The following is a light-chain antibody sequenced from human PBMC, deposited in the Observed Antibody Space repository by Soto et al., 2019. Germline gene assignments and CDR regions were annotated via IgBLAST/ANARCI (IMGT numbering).Light chain of an antibody. CDR3: QQYNSWPLT. Sequence: EIVLTQSPATLSLSPGERATLSCRASQSVSSNLAWYQQKPGQAPRLLIYGASTRATGIPARFSGSGSGTGFTLTISSLQSEDFAVYYCQQYNSWPLTFGGGTKVDIK. CDR2: GAS. J-gene: IGKJ4*01. V-gene: IGKV3-15*01. CDR1: QSVSSN.